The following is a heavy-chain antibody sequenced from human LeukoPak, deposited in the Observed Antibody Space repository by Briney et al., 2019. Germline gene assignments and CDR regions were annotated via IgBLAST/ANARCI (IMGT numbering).Heavy chain of an antibody. CDR1: GFTFSSYA. CDR3: ARDSVVLGTSFDY. CDR2: IWHDGSHQ. V-gene: IGHV3-33*08. D-gene: IGHD7-27*01. J-gene: IGHJ4*02. Sequence: PGGSLRLSCAASGFTFSSYAMSWVRQAPGKGLEWVAVIWHDGSHQYYADSVKGRFTISRDNSKSTLYLQMNSLGVEDTAVYYCARDSVVLGTSFDYWGQGTLVTVSS.